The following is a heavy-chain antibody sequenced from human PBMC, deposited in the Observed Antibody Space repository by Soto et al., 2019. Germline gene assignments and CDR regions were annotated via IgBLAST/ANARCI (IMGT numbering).Heavy chain of an antibody. J-gene: IGHJ6*02. CDR1: GGSISSGGYS. Sequence: QLQLQESGSGLVKPSQTLSLTCAVSGGSISSGGYSWSWIRQPPGKGLEWIGYIYHGGSTYYNPSLQRRVTISVDRAKNQFSLKLSSVTAADTAFYYCARGVYCCGGSCHYYGMDVWGQGTPVTVSS. CDR2: IYHGGST. CDR3: ARGVYCCGGSCHYYGMDV. D-gene: IGHD2-15*01. V-gene: IGHV4-30-2*01.